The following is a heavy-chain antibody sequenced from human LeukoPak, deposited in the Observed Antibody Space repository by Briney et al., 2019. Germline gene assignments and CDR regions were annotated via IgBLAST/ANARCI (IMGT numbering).Heavy chain of an antibody. CDR3: ARGAGDYGDYVDY. CDR1: GGSFSGYY. Sequence: SETLSLTCAVYGGSFSGYYWSWIRQPPGKGLEWIGEINHSGSTNYNPSLKSRVTISVDTSKNQFPLKLSSVTAADTAVYYCARGAGDYGDYVDYWGQGTLVTVSS. V-gene: IGHV4-34*01. D-gene: IGHD4-17*01. CDR2: INHSGST. J-gene: IGHJ4*02.